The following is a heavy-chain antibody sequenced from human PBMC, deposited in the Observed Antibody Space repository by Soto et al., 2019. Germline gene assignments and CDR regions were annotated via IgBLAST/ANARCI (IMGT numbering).Heavy chain of an antibody. CDR1: GFTFSSYG. CDR2: ISYDGSNK. V-gene: IGHV3-30*18. Sequence: PGGSLRLSCAASGFTFSSYGMHWVRQAPGKGLEWVAVISYDGSNKYYADSVKGRFTISRDNSKNTLYLQMNSLRAEDTAVYYRAKDLDFYYDRRGPGIGVFNIGGQGKMVPVS. D-gene: IGHD3-22*01. CDR3: AKDLDFYYDRRGPGIGVFNI. J-gene: IGHJ3*02.